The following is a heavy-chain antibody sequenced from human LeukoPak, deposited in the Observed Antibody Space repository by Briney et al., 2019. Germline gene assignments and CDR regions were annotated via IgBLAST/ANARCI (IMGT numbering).Heavy chain of an antibody. CDR1: GFTFSSYA. J-gene: IGHJ6*03. V-gene: IGHV3-30*04. CDR3: AKGGGYEAQYYYYYLDV. D-gene: IGHD5-12*01. CDR2: ISYDGSNK. Sequence: GGSLGLSCAASGFTFSSYAMHWVRQAPGKGLEWVAVISYDGSNKHYADSVKGRFTVSRDNSKNTLYLQMKSLRAEDTAVYYCAKGGGYEAQYYYYYLDVWGKGTTVTISS.